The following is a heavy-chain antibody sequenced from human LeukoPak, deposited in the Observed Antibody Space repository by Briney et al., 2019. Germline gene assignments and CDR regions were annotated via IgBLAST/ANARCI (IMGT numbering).Heavy chain of an antibody. CDR3: ASIQSYYFGFDV. Sequence: SETLSLSCTVSGGSISSGSYYWSWIRQPAGKGLEWLGRINTSGSTKYNPSLKSRVTISVDTSKNQFSLKLSAVTAADTAVYYCASIQSYYFGFDVWGQGTTVTVSS. V-gene: IGHV4-61*02. D-gene: IGHD4-11*01. J-gene: IGHJ6*02. CDR2: INTSGST. CDR1: GGSISSGSYY.